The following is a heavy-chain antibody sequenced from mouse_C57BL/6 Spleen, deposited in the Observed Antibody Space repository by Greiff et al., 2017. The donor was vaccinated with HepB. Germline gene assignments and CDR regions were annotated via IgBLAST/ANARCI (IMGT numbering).Heavy chain of an antibody. D-gene: IGHD2-4*01. CDR3: ARYDYDVPFDY. CDR1: GYSITSGYY. J-gene: IGHJ2*01. CDR2: ISYDGSN. V-gene: IGHV3-6*01. Sequence: EVKLMESGPGLVKPSQSLSLTCSVTGYSITSGYYWNWIRQFPGNKLEWMGYISYDGSNNYNPSLKNRISITRDTSKNQFFLKLNSVTTEDTATYYCARYDYDVPFDYWGQGTTLTVSS.